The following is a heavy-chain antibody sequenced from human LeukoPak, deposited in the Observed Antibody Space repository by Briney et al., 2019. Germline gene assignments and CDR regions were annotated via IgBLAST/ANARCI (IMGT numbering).Heavy chain of an antibody. V-gene: IGHV1-18*01. CDR2: ISAYNGNT. CDR1: GYTFTSYG. CDR3: AREAPQSNWRGDYFDY. J-gene: IGHJ4*02. Sequence: ASVKVSCKASGYTFTSYGISWVRQAPGQGLEWMGCISAYNGNTNYAQKLQGRVTMTTDTSTSTAYMELRSLRSDDTAVYYCAREAPQSNWRGDYFDYWGQGTQVTVSS. D-gene: IGHD1-1*01.